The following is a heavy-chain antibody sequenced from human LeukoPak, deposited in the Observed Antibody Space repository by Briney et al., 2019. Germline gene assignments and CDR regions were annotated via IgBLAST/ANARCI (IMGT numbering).Heavy chain of an antibody. Sequence: GGSLRLSCVASGFTFSSYNINWVRQAPGQGLEWVSSISSSGDYIYYADSVKGRFTISRDNAKNSLYLQMNSLRAEDTAVYSCVRDRYSGPEYWGQGTLVTVSS. J-gene: IGHJ4*02. V-gene: IGHV3-21*01. CDR1: GFTFSSYN. CDR3: VRDRYSGPEY. CDR2: ISSSGDYI. D-gene: IGHD5-12*01.